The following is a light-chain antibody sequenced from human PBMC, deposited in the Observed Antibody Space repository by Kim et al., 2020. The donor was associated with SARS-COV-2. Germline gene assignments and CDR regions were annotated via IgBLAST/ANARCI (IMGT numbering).Light chain of an antibody. J-gene: IGLJ3*02. V-gene: IGLV2-14*03. CDR2: DVT. CDR1: SSDVGGYNY. CDR3: SSFTSSGTWV. Sequence: QSALTQPASVSGSPGQSITISCTGTSSDVGGYNYVSWYQQHPGKAPKLMIYDVTSRPSGVFNRFSGSKSGNTASLTISGLQAEDEADYHCSSFTSSGTWVFGGGTQLTVL.